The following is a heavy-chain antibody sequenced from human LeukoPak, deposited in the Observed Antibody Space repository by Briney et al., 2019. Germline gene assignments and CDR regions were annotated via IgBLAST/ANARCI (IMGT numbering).Heavy chain of an antibody. J-gene: IGHJ4*02. D-gene: IGHD3-22*01. CDR2: ISSSSSTI. V-gene: IGHV3-48*01. CDR3: ARGHRYYYDSSGYYND. CDR1: GFTFSSYS. Sequence: PGGSLRLSCAASGFTFSSYSMTWVRQAPGKGLEWVSYISSSSSTIYYADSVKGRFTISRDNAKNSLYLQMNSLRAEDTAVYYCARGHRYYYDSSGYYNDWGQGTLVTVSS.